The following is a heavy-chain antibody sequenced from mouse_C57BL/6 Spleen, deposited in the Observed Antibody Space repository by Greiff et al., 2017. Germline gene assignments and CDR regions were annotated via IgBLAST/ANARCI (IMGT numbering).Heavy chain of an antibody. CDR1: GFTFSSYA. J-gene: IGHJ1*03. CDR3: ARGIAITRGYFDV. Sequence: EVKLMESGGGLVKPGGSLKLSCAASGFTFSSYAMSWVRQTPGQRLEWVATISDGGSYTYYPDNVKGRFTISRDNAKNNLYLQMSHLKSEDTAMDYCARGIAITRGYFDVWGTGTTVTVSS. D-gene: IGHD1-1*01. V-gene: IGHV5-4*03. CDR2: ISDGGSYT.